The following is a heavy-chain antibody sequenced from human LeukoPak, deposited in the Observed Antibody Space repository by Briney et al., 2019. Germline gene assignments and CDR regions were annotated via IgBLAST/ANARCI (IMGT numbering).Heavy chain of an antibody. CDR3: ARGLSYCGGDCLVI. V-gene: IGHV3-23*01. CDR2: ITGVDSTP. CDR1: GFTFGSYA. Sequence: GSLRLSCATSGFTFGSYAMTWVRQAPGKGLEWVSGITGVDSTPYYADSVKGRFTISRDNSKNTLYLQMNSLRGEDTAAYYCARGLSYCGGDCLVIWGQGTLVTVSS. D-gene: IGHD2-21*02. J-gene: IGHJ4*02.